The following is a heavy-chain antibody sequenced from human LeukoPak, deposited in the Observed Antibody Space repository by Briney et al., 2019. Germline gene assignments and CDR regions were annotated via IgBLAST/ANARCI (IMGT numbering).Heavy chain of an antibody. Sequence: GGSLRLSCAASGFTFSSYSMNWVRQAPGKGLEWVSSISSSSSYIYCADSVKGRFTISRDNAKNSLYLQMNSLRAEDTAVYYCARGVGVVPAAIGAPNWYFDLWGRGTLVTVSS. CDR1: GFTFSSYS. V-gene: IGHV3-21*01. J-gene: IGHJ2*01. CDR3: ARGVGVVPAAIGAPNWYFDL. CDR2: ISSSSSYI. D-gene: IGHD2-2*01.